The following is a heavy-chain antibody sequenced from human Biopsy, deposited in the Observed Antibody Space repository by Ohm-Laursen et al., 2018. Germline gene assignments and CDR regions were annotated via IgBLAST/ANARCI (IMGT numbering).Heavy chain of an antibody. D-gene: IGHD3-16*01. V-gene: IGHV4-4*07. CDR2: IYTSGST. CDR3: ARAAFGPFDS. Sequence: GTLSLTCTVSGGSISSYYWNWIRQPAGKGLEWIGRIYTSGSTNFNPSLKSRVTMSIGTSKNQFSLRLSSVTAADTAVYYCARAAFGPFDSWGQGALVTVSS. J-gene: IGHJ4*02. CDR1: GGSISSYY.